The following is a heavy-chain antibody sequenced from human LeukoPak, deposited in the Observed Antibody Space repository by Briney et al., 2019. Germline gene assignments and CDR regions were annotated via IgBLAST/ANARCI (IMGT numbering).Heavy chain of an antibody. CDR2: IIPILGIA. Sequence: GASVKVSCKASVCTFSSYAISWVRQAPGQGLEWMGRIIPILGIANYAQKFQGRVTITADKSTSTAYMELSSLRSEDTAVYYCARDTDCSSTSCYRRPCEVYYYYYMDVWGKGTTVTVSS. V-gene: IGHV1-69*04. CDR1: VCTFSSYA. CDR3: ARDTDCSSTSCYRRPCEVYYYYYMDV. J-gene: IGHJ6*03. D-gene: IGHD2-2*01.